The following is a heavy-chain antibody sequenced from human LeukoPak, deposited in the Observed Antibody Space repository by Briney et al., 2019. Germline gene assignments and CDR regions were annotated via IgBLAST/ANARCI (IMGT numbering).Heavy chain of an antibody. D-gene: IGHD2-2*02. Sequence: GESLKISCKGSGYSFTSYWIGCVRQMPGKGREWRGIIYPGDSDTRYSPSFQGQGTISADKSISTTNLQWSSLKASETAMYYCARHPLVVVPAAIGAFDIWGQGTMVTVSS. V-gene: IGHV5-51*01. CDR1: GYSFTSYW. CDR2: IYPGDSDT. CDR3: ARHPLVVVPAAIGAFDI. J-gene: IGHJ3*02.